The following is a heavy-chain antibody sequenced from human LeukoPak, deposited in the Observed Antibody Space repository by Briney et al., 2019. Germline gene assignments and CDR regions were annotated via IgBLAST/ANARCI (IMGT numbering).Heavy chain of an antibody. J-gene: IGHJ4*02. CDR3: ARQGGDYLSLYFDY. D-gene: IGHD4-17*01. Sequence: GGSLRLSCAASGFTFSSYGMHWVRQAPGKGLEWVAVIWYDGSNKYYADSAKGRFTISRDNSKNTLYLQMNSLRAEDTAVYYCARQGGDYLSLYFDYWGQGTLVTVSS. V-gene: IGHV3-33*01. CDR2: IWYDGSNK. CDR1: GFTFSSYG.